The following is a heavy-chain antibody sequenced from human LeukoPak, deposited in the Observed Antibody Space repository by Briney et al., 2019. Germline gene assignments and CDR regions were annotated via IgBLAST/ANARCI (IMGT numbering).Heavy chain of an antibody. CDR2: INPNSGGT. CDR1: GYTFTGYY. V-gene: IGHV1-2*02. CDR3: ASDIAVAGTRSEYYYYYYGMDV. J-gene: IGHJ6*02. Sequence: ASVKVSCKASGYTFTGYYMHWVRQAPGQGLEWMGWINPNSGGTNYAQKFQGRVTMTRDTFISTAYMELSRLGSDDTAVYYCASDIAVAGTRSEYYYYYYGMDVWGQGTTVTVSS. D-gene: IGHD6-19*01.